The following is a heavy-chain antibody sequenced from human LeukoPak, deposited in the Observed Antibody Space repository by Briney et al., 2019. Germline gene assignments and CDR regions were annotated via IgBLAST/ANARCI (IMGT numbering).Heavy chain of an antibody. CDR2: IIPIFGTA. CDR3: ARDRGELRFLGGFDY. J-gene: IGHJ4*02. D-gene: IGHD3-3*01. V-gene: IGHV1-69*05. CDR1: GGTLSSYA. Sequence: GASVKVSCKASGGTLSSYAISWVRQAPGQGLEWMGRIIPIFGTANYAQKFQGRVTITTDESTSTAYMELSSLRSEDTAVYYCARDRGELRFLGGFDYWGQGTLVTVSS.